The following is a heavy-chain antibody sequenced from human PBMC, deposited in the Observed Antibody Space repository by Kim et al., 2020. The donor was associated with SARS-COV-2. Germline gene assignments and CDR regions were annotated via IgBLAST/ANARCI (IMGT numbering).Heavy chain of an antibody. J-gene: IGHJ2*01. D-gene: IGHD3-22*01. V-gene: IGHV4-39*01. CDR3: ARHRLYDSSGYYYGVWYFDL. CDR2: IYYSGST. Sequence: SETLSLTCTVSGGSISSSSYYWGWIRQPPGKGLEWIGSIYYSGSTYYNPSLKSRVTISVDTSKNQFSLKLSSVTAADTAVYYCARHRLYDSSGYYYGVWYFDLWGRGTLVTVSS. CDR1: GGSISSSSYY.